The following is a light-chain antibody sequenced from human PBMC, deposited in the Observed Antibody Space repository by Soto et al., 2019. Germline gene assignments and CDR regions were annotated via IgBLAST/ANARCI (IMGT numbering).Light chain of an antibody. Sequence: QSALTQPASVSGSPGQSITISCTGTNSDVGGDNYVSWYQQHPGKAPRLMIYEVTNRPSGVSDRFSGSKSGNTASLTISGLQAEDEADYYCTSYKGTNTRYVFGTGTKLTVL. CDR2: EVT. J-gene: IGLJ1*01. CDR1: NSDVGGDNY. V-gene: IGLV2-14*01. CDR3: TSYKGTNTRYV.